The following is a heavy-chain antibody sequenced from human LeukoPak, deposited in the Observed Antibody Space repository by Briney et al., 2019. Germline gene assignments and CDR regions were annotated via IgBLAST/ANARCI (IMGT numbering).Heavy chain of an antibody. J-gene: IGHJ4*02. D-gene: IGHD2-21*01. CDR3: AKDRSLVVVIAILFDY. CDR1: GFTFSSYA. CDR2: ISGSGGST. Sequence: GGSLRLSCAASGFTFSSYAMSWVRQAPGKGLEWVSAISGSGGSTYYADSVKGRFTISRDNSKNTLYLQMNSLRAEDTAVYYCAKDRSLVVVIAILFDYWGEGSLVSV. V-gene: IGHV3-23*01.